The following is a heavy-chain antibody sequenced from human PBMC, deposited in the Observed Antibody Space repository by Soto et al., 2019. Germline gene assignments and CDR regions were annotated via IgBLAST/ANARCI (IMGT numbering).Heavy chain of an antibody. V-gene: IGHV4-31*03. J-gene: IGHJ4*02. D-gene: IGHD6-19*01. CDR1: GGSISSGGYY. CDR2: IYDSGST. Sequence: QVELQESGPGLVKPSQTPSLTCTVSGGSISSGGYYWSWVRQHPGKGLEWIGYIYDSGSTYYNPSLKSRVTISIDTSKNQFSLKLTSVTAADTAVYYCASQATGWYPDYWGQGTLVTVSS. CDR3: ASQATGWYPDY.